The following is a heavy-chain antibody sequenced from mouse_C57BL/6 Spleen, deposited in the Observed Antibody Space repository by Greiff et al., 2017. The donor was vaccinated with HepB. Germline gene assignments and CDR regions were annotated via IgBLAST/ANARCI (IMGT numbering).Heavy chain of an antibody. CDR1: GYTFTSYW. D-gene: IGHD3-2*02. J-gene: IGHJ2*01. Sequence: VQLQQPGAELVMPGASVKLSCKASGYTFTSYWMHWVKQRPGQGLEWIGEIDPSDSYTNYNQKFKGKSTLTVDKSSSTAYMQLSSLTSEDSAVYYCARSTAQATSYYFDYWGQGTTLTVSS. CDR3: ARSTAQATSYYFDY. CDR2: IDPSDSYT. V-gene: IGHV1-69*01.